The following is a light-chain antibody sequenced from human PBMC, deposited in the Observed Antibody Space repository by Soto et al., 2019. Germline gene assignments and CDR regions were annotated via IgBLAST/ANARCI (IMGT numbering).Light chain of an antibody. CDR1: QNIRGW. J-gene: IGKJ1*01. CDR3: QQYNSYSWT. Sequence: DIRMTQSPSTLSTSVGDRVTITCRASQNIRGWWAWYQQKPGKAPKLLIYDASTLESGVPSRFSGSGSGTEFTLTISSLQPDDFATYYCQQYNSYSWTFGQGTTVAIK. CDR2: DAS. V-gene: IGKV1-5*01.